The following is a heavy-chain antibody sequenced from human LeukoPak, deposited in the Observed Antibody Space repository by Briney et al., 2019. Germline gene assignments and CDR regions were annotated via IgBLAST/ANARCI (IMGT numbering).Heavy chain of an antibody. Sequence: ASVKVSCEASGLTFTGVNYIHWVRQAPGQGPEWMGWINTNSGVTDYARKFQGRVTMTRDTSISTAYMELYRRTSDDTAMYYCTRDRLSKWFDPWGQGTLVTVSS. V-gene: IGHV1-2*02. CDR2: INTNSGVT. J-gene: IGHJ5*02. CDR1: GLTFTGVNY. D-gene: IGHD5-12*01. CDR3: TRDRLSKWFDP.